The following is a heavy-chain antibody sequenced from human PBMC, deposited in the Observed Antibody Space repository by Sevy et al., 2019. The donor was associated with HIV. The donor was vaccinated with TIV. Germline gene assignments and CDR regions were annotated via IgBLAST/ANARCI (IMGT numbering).Heavy chain of an antibody. CDR3: AGENAWGRGYS. Sequence: SETVSLTYTVSGGSITSLYWNWIRQPPGKGLEWIANIYYNGHINYNPSLKSRVTLSLDTSKNQFPLRLSSVTAADTAMYYCAGENAWGRGYSWGQGTLVTVSS. CDR1: GGSITSLY. D-gene: IGHD1-26*01. J-gene: IGHJ4*02. CDR2: IYYNGHI. V-gene: IGHV4-59*08.